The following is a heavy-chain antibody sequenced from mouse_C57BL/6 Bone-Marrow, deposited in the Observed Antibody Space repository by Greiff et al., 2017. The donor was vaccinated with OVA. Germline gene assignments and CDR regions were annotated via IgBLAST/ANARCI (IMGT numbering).Heavy chain of an antibody. V-gene: IGHV7-3*01. J-gene: IGHJ3*01. CDR2: IRNKANGYTT. D-gene: IGHD2-1*01. Sequence: EVHLVESGGGLVQPGGSLSLSCAASGFTFTDYYMSWVRQPPGKALEWLGFIRNKANGYTTEYSASVKGRFTISRDNSQSILYLQMNALRAEDSATYYCASDGNFAWFAYWGQGTLVTVSA. CDR3: ASDGNFAWFAY. CDR1: GFTFTDYY.